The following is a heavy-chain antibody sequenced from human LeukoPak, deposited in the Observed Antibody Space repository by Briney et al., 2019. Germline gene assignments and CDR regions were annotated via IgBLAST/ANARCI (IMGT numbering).Heavy chain of an antibody. J-gene: IGHJ4*02. D-gene: IGHD4-23*01. V-gene: IGHV3-64*01. CDR2: ISSNGGST. Sequence: GGPLRLSCAASGFTFSSYAMHWVRQAPGKGLGYVSAISSNGGSTYYANSVKGRFTISRDNSKNTLYLQMGSLRAEDMAVYYCYGGGYWGQGTLVTVSS. CDR3: YGGGY. CDR1: GFTFSSYA.